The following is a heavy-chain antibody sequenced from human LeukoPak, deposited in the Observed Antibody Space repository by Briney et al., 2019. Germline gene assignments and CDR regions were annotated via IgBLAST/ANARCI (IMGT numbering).Heavy chain of an antibody. J-gene: IGHJ5*02. CDR3: ARALRPGSYHNWFDP. CDR1: GFTFSSYG. CDR2: IRYDGSNK. Sequence: GGSLRLSCAASGFTFSSYGMHWVRQAPGKGLEWVAFIRYDGSNKYYVDSVKGRFTISRDNSKNTLYLQMNSLRAEDTAVYYCARALRPGSYHNWFDPWGQGTLVTVSS. D-gene: IGHD3-10*01. V-gene: IGHV3-30*02.